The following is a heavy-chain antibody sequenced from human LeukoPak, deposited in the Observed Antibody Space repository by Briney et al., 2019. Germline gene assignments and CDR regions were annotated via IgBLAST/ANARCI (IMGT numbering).Heavy chain of an antibody. D-gene: IGHD3-10*01. J-gene: IGHJ4*02. CDR1: GGSISSSSYY. CDR3: ARRMAGLLWVGEPIAFDY. V-gene: IGHV4-39*01. CDR2: IYYSGST. Sequence: SETLSLTCTLSGGSISSSSYYWGWIRQPPGKGLEWIGSIYYSGSTYYNPSLKSRVTISVDTSKNQFSLKLSSVTAADTAVYYCARRMAGLLWVGEPIAFDYWGQGTLVTVSS.